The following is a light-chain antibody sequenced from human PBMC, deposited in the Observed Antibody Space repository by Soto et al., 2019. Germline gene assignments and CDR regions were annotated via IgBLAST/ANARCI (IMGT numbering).Light chain of an antibody. CDR1: NSDIGTYNF. J-gene: IGLJ2*01. Sequence: QSALTQAASVSGSPGQSITLSCTGSNSDIGTYNFVSWYQQHTDKAPRLILYEVSNRPSGISSRFSGSKSVNSASLTISGLQPEDEALYFCSSYAGTSTLIFGGGTKLTVL. CDR3: SSYAGTSTLI. CDR2: EVS. V-gene: IGLV2-14*01.